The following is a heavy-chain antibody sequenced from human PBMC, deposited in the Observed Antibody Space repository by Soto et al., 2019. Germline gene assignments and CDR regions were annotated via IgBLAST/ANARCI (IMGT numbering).Heavy chain of an antibody. J-gene: IGHJ5*02. Sequence: TLSLTCFVSGYSITAGGYYWSWVRHHPGKGLEWIGSFYSSGSIIYNPSLRSRVSISGDTSSNQFSMSLTSVTDADTARYYCARMYSSGSGWFHPWGQGTLVTVSS. CDR1: GYSITAGGYY. CDR2: FYSSGSI. D-gene: IGHD6-19*01. CDR3: ARMYSSGSGWFHP. V-gene: IGHV4-31*03.